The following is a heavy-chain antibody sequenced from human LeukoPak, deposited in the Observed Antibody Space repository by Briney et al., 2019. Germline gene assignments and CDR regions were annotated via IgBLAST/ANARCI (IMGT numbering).Heavy chain of an antibody. V-gene: IGHV1-8*01. CDR1: GYTLTSYD. CDR2: VNPNSGNT. Sequence: ASVKVSCKASGYTLTSYDINWVRQATGQGLEWMGWVNPNSGNTGYAQRFQGRVTMTRNTSISTAYMELSSLRSEDTAVYYCARIDQNSGSYSDYWGQGTLVTVSS. J-gene: IGHJ4*02. CDR3: ARIDQNSGSYSDY. D-gene: IGHD1-26*01.